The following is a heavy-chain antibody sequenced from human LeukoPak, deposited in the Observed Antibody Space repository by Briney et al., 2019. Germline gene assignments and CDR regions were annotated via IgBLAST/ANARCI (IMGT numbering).Heavy chain of an antibody. CDR2: ISWDGGST. J-gene: IGHJ4*02. V-gene: IGHV3-43D*03. CDR3: ATGGRGDGYRPSPIDY. CDR1: GFTFDDYA. D-gene: IGHD5-24*01. Sequence: PGGSLRLSCAASGFTFDDYAMHWVRQAPGKGLEWVSLISWDGGSTYYADSVKGRFTISRDNSKNSLYLQMNSLRAEDTALYYCATGGRGDGYRPSPIDYWGQGTLVTVSS.